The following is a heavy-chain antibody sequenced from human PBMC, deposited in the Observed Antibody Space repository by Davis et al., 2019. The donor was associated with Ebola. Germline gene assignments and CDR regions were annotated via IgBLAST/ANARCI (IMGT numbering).Heavy chain of an antibody. CDR3: AKERIPARLGLFDY. V-gene: IGHV3-23*01. CDR2: MSGTSGHT. J-gene: IGHJ4*02. D-gene: IGHD6-6*01. Sequence: PGGSLRLSCAASGFTFTSYAMAWVRQAPGKGLEWVSTMSGTSGHTLYADSVKGRFTISRDNSKNTVFLQVNSLRAEDTAVYYCAKERIPARLGLFDYWGQGTLVTVSS. CDR1: GFTFTSYA.